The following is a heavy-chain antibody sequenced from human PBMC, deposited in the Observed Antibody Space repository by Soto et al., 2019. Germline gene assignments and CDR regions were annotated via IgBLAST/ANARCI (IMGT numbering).Heavy chain of an antibody. CDR3: AKDTSSSPYYMDV. CDR1: GFTFSNFA. D-gene: IGHD2-2*01. CDR2: ITGSTGTT. V-gene: IGHV3-23*01. Sequence: EVQVLESGGGSVQPRGSLRLSCAASGFTFSNFAMSWVRHAPGKGLEWVSEITGSTGTTYYADSVRGRFIISRDNSQNTLHLQMNSLRPEDTAVYYCAKDTSSSPYYMDVWGKGTTVTVSS. J-gene: IGHJ6*03.